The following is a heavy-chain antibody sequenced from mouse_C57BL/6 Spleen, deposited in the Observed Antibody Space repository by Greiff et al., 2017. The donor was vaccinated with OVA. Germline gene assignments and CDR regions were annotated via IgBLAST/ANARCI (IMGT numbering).Heavy chain of an antibody. V-gene: IGHV3-6*01. CDR1: GYSITSGYY. J-gene: IGHJ3*01. Sequence: EVKLQESGPGLVKPSQSLSLTCSVTGYSITSGYYWNWIRQFPGNKLEWMGYISYDGSNNYNPSLKNRISITRDTSKNQFFLKLNSVTTEDTATYYCAGYDSWFAYWGQGTLVTVSA. CDR3: AGYDSWFAY. D-gene: IGHD2-4*01. CDR2: ISYDGSN.